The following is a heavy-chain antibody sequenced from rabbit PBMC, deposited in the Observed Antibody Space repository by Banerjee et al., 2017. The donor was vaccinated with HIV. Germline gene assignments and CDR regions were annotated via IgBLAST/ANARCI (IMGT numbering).Heavy chain of an antibody. V-gene: IGHV1S40*01. CDR2: IYAGSSGST. J-gene: IGHJ3*01. CDR1: GFTLSSSYY. Sequence: QSLEESGGDLVKPGASLTLTCTASGFTLSSSYYMCWVRQAPGKGLEWIACIYAGSSGSTYYASWAKGRFTISKASSTTVTLQMTSLTAADTATYFCARGGGGGGDGLSLWGQGTLVTVS. D-gene: IGHD2-1*01. CDR3: ARGGGGGGDGLSL.